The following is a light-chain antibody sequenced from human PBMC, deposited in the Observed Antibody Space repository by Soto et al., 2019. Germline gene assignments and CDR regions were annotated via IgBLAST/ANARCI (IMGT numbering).Light chain of an antibody. Sequence: QSALTQPASVSGSPGQSITISCTGTSSDIGGYIYVSWYQHHPGKAPKLLIYDVSNRPSGVSNRFSGSKSGNTASLTIFGLQVEDEADYFCSTYTSSRTRFGGGTKLTVL. CDR2: DVS. CDR1: SSDIGGYIY. J-gene: IGLJ2*01. CDR3: STYTSSRTR. V-gene: IGLV2-14*03.